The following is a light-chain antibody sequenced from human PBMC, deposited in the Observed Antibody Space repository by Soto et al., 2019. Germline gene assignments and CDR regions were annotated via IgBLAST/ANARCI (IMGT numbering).Light chain of an antibody. Sequence: EIVLTQSPATLSVSPGERATLSYRASQSVSINLAWYQQKFGQAPRLLIYGASTRATGIPARFSGSGSGTEFTLTISSLQSEDFAVYYCQQYNNWPRTFGQGTKVDIK. CDR2: GAS. CDR3: QQYNNWPRT. CDR1: QSVSIN. V-gene: IGKV3-15*01. J-gene: IGKJ1*01.